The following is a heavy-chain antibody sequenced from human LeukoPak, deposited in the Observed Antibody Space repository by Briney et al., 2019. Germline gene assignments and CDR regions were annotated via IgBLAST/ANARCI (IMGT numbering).Heavy chain of an antibody. V-gene: IGHV1-2*02. CDR3: ARTTFPTSPSLDP. CDR1: GYTFSGYH. J-gene: IGHJ5*02. CDR2: INPNSGGT. Sequence: AASVKVSCKASGYTFSGYHMHWVRRAPGQGLEWMGWINPNSGGTNYAQNFQGRVTMTRDTSITTAYMELGSLTSDDTAVYYCARTTFPTSPSLDPWGQGTLVTVSS. D-gene: IGHD3-16*01.